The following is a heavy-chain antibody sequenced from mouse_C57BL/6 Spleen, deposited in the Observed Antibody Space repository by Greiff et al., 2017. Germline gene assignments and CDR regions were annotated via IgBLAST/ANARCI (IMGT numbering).Heavy chain of an antibody. Sequence: EVMLVESGAELVKPGASVKLSCTASGFNIKDYYMHWVKQRTEQGLEWMGRMAPEDGETKYAPKFQGKATITADTSSNTAYLQLSSLTSEDTAVYYCAPYDGYYGFAYWGQGTLVTVSA. CDR3: APYDGYYGFAY. J-gene: IGHJ3*01. V-gene: IGHV14-2*01. CDR1: GFNIKDYY. CDR2: MAPEDGET. D-gene: IGHD2-3*01.